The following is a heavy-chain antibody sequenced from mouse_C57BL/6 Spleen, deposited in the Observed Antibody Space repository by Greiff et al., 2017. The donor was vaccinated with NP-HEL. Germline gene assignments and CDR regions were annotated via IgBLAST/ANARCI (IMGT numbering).Heavy chain of an antibody. CDR3: AKDGIYYGYDEFAY. Sequence: VQLQQSGAELVKPGASVKLSCKASGYTFTSYWMHWVKQRPGQGLEWIGMIHPNSGSTNYNEKFKSKATLTVDKSSSTAYMQLSSLTSEDSAVYYCAKDGIYYGYDEFAYWGQGTLVTVSA. D-gene: IGHD2-2*01. J-gene: IGHJ3*01. CDR2: IHPNSGST. V-gene: IGHV1-64*01. CDR1: GYTFTSYW.